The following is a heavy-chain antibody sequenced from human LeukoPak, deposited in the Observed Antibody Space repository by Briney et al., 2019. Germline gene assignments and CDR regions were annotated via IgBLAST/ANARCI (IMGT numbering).Heavy chain of an antibody. CDR1: GYTFTGYY. V-gene: IGHV1-2*02. CDR3: ARDGDTYGYYYYGLDV. CDR2: INPNSGGT. Sequence: ASVKVSCKASGYTFTGYYIHWVRQAPGQGLEWMGWINPNSGGTKYAQTFKGGVTMTRDTSISTAYMELSSMRSDDTAVYYCARDGDTYGYYYYGLDVWGQGTTVTVSS. J-gene: IGHJ6*02. D-gene: IGHD5-18*01.